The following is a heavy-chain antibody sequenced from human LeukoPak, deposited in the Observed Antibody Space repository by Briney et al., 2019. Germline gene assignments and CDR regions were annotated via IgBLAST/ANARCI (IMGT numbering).Heavy chain of an antibody. CDR2: ISGSGGST. Sequence: GGSLRFSCAASGFTFSSYAMSWVRQAPGKGLEWVSAISGSGGSTFYADSVEGRFTISRDNSKNTLYLQMNSLRAEDTAVYYCAKDSGVGSYLPDYWGQGTLVTVSS. D-gene: IGHD1-26*01. J-gene: IGHJ4*02. CDR1: GFTFSSYA. CDR3: AKDSGVGSYLPDY. V-gene: IGHV3-23*01.